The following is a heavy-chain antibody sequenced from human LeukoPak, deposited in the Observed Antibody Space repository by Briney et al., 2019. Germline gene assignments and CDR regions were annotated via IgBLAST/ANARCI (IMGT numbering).Heavy chain of an antibody. D-gene: IGHD2/OR15-2a*01. Sequence: GGSLRLSCAASGFTFSSYAMSWVRQAPGKGLEWVSTFSGTSGNTYYADSVKGRFTISRDNSKNTLYLQMNNLRAEDTAMYYCASLRGLNDYLVPWGQGTLVTVSS. CDR2: FSGTSGNT. J-gene: IGHJ5*02. CDR1: GFTFSSYA. CDR3: ASLRGLNDYLVP. V-gene: IGHV3-23*01.